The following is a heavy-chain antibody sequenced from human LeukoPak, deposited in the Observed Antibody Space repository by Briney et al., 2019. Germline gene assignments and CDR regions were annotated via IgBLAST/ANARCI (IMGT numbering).Heavy chain of an antibody. Sequence: GESLKISCKGSGYSFTSYWIGWVRQMPGKGLEWMGIIYPGDSDTRYSPSFQGQVTISADKSISTAYLQWSSLKASDTAMYYRARHALYCSSTSCYRDAFDIWGQGTMVTVSS. CDR2: IYPGDSDT. V-gene: IGHV5-51*01. D-gene: IGHD2-2*01. J-gene: IGHJ3*02. CDR1: GYSFTSYW. CDR3: ARHALYCSSTSCYRDAFDI.